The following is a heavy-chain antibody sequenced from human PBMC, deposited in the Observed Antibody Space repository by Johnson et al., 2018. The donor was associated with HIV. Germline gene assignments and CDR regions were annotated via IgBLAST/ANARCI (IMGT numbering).Heavy chain of an antibody. D-gene: IGHD3-22*01. CDR1: GFRFSGYG. J-gene: IGHJ3*02. Sequence: QVQLVESGGGVVQPGGSLRLSCAASGFRFSGYGMHWVRQTPGKGLEWVAVISHDGSDKYYADSVKGRFTISRDNTKNTLYLQMNSLRAEDTAVYYCAKVLSSWPPDSRDAFDIWGQGTMVIVSS. CDR2: ISHDGSDK. CDR3: AKVLSSWPPDSRDAFDI. V-gene: IGHV3-30*18.